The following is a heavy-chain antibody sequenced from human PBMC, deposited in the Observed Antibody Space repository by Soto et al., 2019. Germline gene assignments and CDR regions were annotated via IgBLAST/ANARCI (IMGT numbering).Heavy chain of an antibody. J-gene: IGHJ4*02. Sequence: GGSLRLSCAASGFTFSSYAMHWVRQAPGKGLEWVAVISYDGSNKYYADSVKGRFTISRDNSKNTLYLQMNSLRAEDTAVYYCARDEGDYIFDYWGQGTLVTVSS. CDR1: GFTFSSYA. V-gene: IGHV3-30-3*01. CDR2: ISYDGSNK. D-gene: IGHD4-17*01. CDR3: ARDEGDYIFDY.